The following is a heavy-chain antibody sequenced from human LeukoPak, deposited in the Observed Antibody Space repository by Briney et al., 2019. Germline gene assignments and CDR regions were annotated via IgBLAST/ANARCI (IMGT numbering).Heavy chain of an antibody. D-gene: IGHD6-19*01. CDR1: GGSFSGYY. V-gene: IGHV4-34*01. Sequence: SETLSLTCAVYGGSFSGYYWSWIRQPPGKGLEWIGEINHSGSTNYNPSLKSRVTISVDTSKNQFSLKLSSVTAADTAVYYCASIAVAGTMQADYWGQGTLVTVSS. CDR2: INHSGST. CDR3: ASIAVAGTMQADY. J-gene: IGHJ4*02.